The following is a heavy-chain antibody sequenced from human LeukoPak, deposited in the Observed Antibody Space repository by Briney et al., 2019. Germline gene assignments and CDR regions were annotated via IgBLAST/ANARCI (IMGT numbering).Heavy chain of an antibody. CDR2: INPNSGGT. Sequence: ASVKVSCKASGYTFTDYYMHWVRQAPGQGLEWMGWINPNSGGTNYAQKFQGRVTMTRDTSISTAYMELSRLTSDDTAVYYCAVDPQYYDFWSGYYTVGEYFQHWGQGTLVTVSS. V-gene: IGHV1-2*02. CDR3: AVDPQYYDFWSGYYTVGEYFQH. CDR1: GYTFTDYY. J-gene: IGHJ1*01. D-gene: IGHD3-3*01.